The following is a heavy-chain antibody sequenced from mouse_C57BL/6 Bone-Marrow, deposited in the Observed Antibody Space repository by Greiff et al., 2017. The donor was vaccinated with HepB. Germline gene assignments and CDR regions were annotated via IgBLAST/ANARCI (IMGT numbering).Heavy chain of an antibody. CDR1: GYTFTSYW. CDR3: ASWDVHWYFDV. V-gene: IGHV1-53*01. CDR2: INPSNGGT. Sequence: VKLQQPGTELVKPGASVKLSCKASGYTFTSYWMHWVKQRPGQGLEWIGNINPSNGGTNYNEKFKSKATLTVDKSSSTAYMQRSSLTSEDSAVYYCASWDVHWYFDVGGTGTTVTVSS. J-gene: IGHJ1*03. D-gene: IGHD4-1*01.